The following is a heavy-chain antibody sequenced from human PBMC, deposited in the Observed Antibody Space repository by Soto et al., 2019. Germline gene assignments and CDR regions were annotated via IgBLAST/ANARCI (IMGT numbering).Heavy chain of an antibody. J-gene: IGHJ6*03. D-gene: IGHD6-6*01. CDR3: ARQGYSSSADHYYYYYYMDV. V-gene: IGHV3-66*04. CDR2: IYSGGST. CDR1: GFTVSSNY. Sequence: GGSLRLSCAASGFTVSSNYMSWVRQAPGKGLEWVSVIYSGGSTYYADSVKGRFTISRDNSKNTLYFQMNSLRAGDTAVYYCARQGYSSSADHYYYYYYMDVWGKGTTVTVSS.